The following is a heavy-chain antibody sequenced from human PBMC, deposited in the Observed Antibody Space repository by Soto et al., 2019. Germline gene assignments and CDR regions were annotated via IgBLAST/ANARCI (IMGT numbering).Heavy chain of an antibody. J-gene: IGHJ4*02. CDR1: GYSFTSYW. CDR2: IYPDDSDT. D-gene: IGHD2-15*01. V-gene: IGHV5-51*01. CDR3: ARSPLGYCSGGSCSDYYFDY. Sequence: GESLKISCEGSGYSFTSYWIVWVRQMPGEGLERMGIIYPDDSDTGYSPSFQGQVTISADKSITTAYLQWSSLKASDTAMYFCARSPLGYCSGGSCSDYYFDYWGQGTLVTVSS.